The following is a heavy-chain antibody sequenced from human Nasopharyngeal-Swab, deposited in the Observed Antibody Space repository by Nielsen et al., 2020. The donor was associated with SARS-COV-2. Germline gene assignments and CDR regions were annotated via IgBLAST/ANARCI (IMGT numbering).Heavy chain of an antibody. Sequence: GESLKISCAASGFTFSGYWMSWVRQAPGKGPEWVANIKQDGSEKKYVDSVKGRFTISRDNAKNSLYLQMNSLRVEDTAVYYCARDPDSQAFDIWGQGTMVTVSS. CDR2: IKQDGSEK. V-gene: IGHV3-7*04. CDR3: ARDPDSQAFDI. CDR1: GFTFSGYW. J-gene: IGHJ3*02.